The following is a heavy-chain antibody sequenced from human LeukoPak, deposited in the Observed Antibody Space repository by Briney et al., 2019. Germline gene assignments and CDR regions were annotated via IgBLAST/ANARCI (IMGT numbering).Heavy chain of an antibody. D-gene: IGHD2-2*01. V-gene: IGHV3-49*04. J-gene: IGHJ3*02. CDR3: AKEGGYCSSTSCGAFDI. CDR1: GFTFGDYA. Sequence: PGGSLRLSCTASGFTFGDYAMSWVRQAPGKGLEWVGFIRSKPYGGTTDYAASVKGRFTISRDDSKSIAYLQMNSLRAEDTAVYYCAKEGGYCSSTSCGAFDIWGQGTMVTVSS. CDR2: IRSKPYGGTT.